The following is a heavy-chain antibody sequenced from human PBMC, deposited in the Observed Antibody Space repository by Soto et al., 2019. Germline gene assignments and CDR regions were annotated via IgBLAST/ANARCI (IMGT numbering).Heavy chain of an antibody. CDR1: GYNFTNYW. D-gene: IGHD1-26*01. CDR3: ARTPGSYLYYFDY. V-gene: IGHV5-51*01. Sequence: GESLKISCKGSGYNFTNYWIGWVRQMPGKGLEWMGIIYPGDSDTRYSPSFQGQVTFSADKSISTAYLQWSSVKASDTAMYYCARTPGSYLYYFDYWGQGTLVTVSS. CDR2: IYPGDSDT. J-gene: IGHJ4*02.